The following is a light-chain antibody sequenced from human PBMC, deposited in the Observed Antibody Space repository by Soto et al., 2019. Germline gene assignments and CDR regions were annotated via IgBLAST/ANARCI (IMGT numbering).Light chain of an antibody. Sequence: DIQMTQSPCTLSASVGDRVTITCRASQSISSWLAWYQQKPGKAPKLLIYKASSLESGVPSRFSGSGSGTEFTLTISSLQPDDFATYYCQHYNSYSEAFGQGTKVDIK. CDR3: QHYNSYSEA. V-gene: IGKV1-5*03. CDR2: KAS. J-gene: IGKJ1*01. CDR1: QSISSW.